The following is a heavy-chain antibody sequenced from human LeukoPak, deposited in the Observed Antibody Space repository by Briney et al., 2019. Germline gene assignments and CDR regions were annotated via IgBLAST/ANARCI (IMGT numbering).Heavy chain of an antibody. Sequence: PGMSLRLSCAASGFTFSSYGMHWVRQAPGKGLEWVAVISYDGSNKYYADSVKGRFTISRDNSKNTLYLQMNSLRAEDTAVYYCAKNYYDSSGYWAFDYWGQGTLVTDSS. CDR2: ISYDGSNK. D-gene: IGHD3-22*01. J-gene: IGHJ4*02. CDR3: AKNYYDSSGYWAFDY. V-gene: IGHV3-30*18. CDR1: GFTFSSYG.